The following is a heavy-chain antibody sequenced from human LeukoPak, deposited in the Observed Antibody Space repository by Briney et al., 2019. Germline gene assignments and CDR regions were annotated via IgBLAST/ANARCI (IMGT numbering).Heavy chain of an antibody. CDR2: INPSGGST. V-gene: IGHV1-46*01. Sequence: ASVKVSCKASGYTFTSYYMHWVRQAPGQGLEWMGIINPSGGSTSYAQKFQGRVTMTRDTSTSTVYMELSSLRAEDTAVYYCSRDSLSSCGGDCYSGLDVWGQGTTVTVSS. D-gene: IGHD2-21*02. J-gene: IGHJ6*02. CDR1: GYTFTSYY. CDR3: SRDSLSSCGGDCYSGLDV.